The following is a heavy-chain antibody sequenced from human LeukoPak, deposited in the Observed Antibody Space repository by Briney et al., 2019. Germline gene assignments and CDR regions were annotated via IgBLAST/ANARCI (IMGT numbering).Heavy chain of an antibody. V-gene: IGHV4-39*07. Sequence: SETLSLTCTVSGGSISSSSYYWGWIRQSPGKGLEWIGSIYYSGSTYYNPSLKSRVTISVDTSKNQFSLKLSSVTAADTAVYYCARRGRGAARRPKDYYMDVWGKGTTVTVSS. CDR3: ARRGRGAARRPKDYYMDV. D-gene: IGHD6-6*01. J-gene: IGHJ6*03. CDR2: IYYSGST. CDR1: GGSISSSSYY.